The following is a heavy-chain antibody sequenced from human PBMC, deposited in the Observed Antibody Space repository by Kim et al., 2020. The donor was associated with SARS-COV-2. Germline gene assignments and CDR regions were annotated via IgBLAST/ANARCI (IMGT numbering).Heavy chain of an antibody. J-gene: IGHJ4*02. Sequence: NPTLKSRVTIPVDTSRNQFSLKLSSVTAADTAVYYCARAPGYSSGWYPDYWGQGTLVTVSS. D-gene: IGHD6-19*01. CDR3: ARAPGYSSGWYPDY. V-gene: IGHV4-59*01.